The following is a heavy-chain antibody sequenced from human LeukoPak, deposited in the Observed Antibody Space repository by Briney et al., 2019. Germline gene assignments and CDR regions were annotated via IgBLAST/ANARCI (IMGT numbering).Heavy chain of an antibody. CDR1: GFTFSTYA. V-gene: IGHV3-23*01. Sequence: GGSLRLSCAASGFTFSTYALSWVRQAPGKGLEWVSAISGSGGSTYYADSVKGRFTISRDNSKNTLHLQMNSLRAEDTAVYYCAKETDIVVVPAAIDFDYWGQGTLVTVSS. CDR3: AKETDIVVVPAAIDFDY. D-gene: IGHD2-2*02. J-gene: IGHJ4*02. CDR2: ISGSGGST.